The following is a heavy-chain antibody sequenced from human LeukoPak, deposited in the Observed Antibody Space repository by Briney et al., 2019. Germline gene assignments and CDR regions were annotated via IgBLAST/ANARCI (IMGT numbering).Heavy chain of an antibody. J-gene: IGHJ4*02. V-gene: IGHV3-23*01. CDR3: AKDSEGYSYGLEDY. D-gene: IGHD5-18*01. CDR1: GFTFSSYA. Sequence: GGSLRLSCAASGFTFSSYAMSWVRQAPGKGLEWVSVFTGSGGSTYYADSVKGRFTIFRDNSKNTVYLQMNSLRAEDTAIYYCAKDSEGYSYGLEDYSGEARLVTVSS. CDR2: FTGSGGST.